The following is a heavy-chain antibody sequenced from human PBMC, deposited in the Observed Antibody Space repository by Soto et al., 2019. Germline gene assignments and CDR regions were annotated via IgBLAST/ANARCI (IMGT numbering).Heavy chain of an antibody. CDR3: ASGLRASRFDY. V-gene: IGHV3-74*01. Sequence: GGSLRLSCVASGFTFSSDWMHWVRQAPGKGLEWVSRINSDAGGTTYADSVKGRFTISRDNAKNTLYLQMNSLRVEDTAVYYCASGLRASRFDYWGQRTLVTVSS. CDR2: INSDAGGT. CDR1: GFTFSSDW. J-gene: IGHJ4*02.